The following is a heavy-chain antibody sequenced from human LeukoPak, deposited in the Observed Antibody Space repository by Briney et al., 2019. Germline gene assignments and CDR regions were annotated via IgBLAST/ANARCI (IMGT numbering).Heavy chain of an antibody. Sequence: ASVKVSCKASGYTFTSHDLNWVRQATGQGLEWIGWMNPNSGNTGYAQKFQGRVTLTRSTSIAYMELRSLTSEDTAVYYCARDYGGNSGWFDPWGQGTLVTVSS. J-gene: IGHJ5*02. D-gene: IGHD4-23*01. V-gene: IGHV1-8*01. CDR3: ARDYGGNSGWFDP. CDR2: MNPNSGNT. CDR1: GYTFTSHD.